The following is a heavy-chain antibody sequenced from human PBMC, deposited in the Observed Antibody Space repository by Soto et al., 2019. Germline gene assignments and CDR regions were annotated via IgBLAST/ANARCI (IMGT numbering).Heavy chain of an antibody. V-gene: IGHV1-18*01. CDR2: ISAYNGNT. CDR3: ARDTNVGFLEWSSPQGYYVDV. CDR1: GYTFTSYG. Sequence: ASVKVSCKASGYTFTSYGISWVRQAPGQGLEWMGWISAYNGNTNYAQKLQGRVTMTTDTSTSTAYMELRSLRSDDTAVYYCARDTNVGFLEWSSPQGYYVDVWGKGTTVTVSS. D-gene: IGHD3-3*01. J-gene: IGHJ6*03.